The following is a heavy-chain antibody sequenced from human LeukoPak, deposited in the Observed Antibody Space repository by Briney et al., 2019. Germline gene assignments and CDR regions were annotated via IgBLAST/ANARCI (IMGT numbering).Heavy chain of an antibody. D-gene: IGHD3-22*01. CDR3: ARDTSSGSYFDY. Sequence: GRSLRLSCAASGFTFSSYAMHWVRQAPGKGLEWVAVISYDGSNKYYADSVKGRFTISRDNSKNTLYLQMNSLRAEDTAVYYCARDTSSGSYFDYWGQGTLVTVSS. CDR1: GFTFSSYA. V-gene: IGHV3-30-3*01. CDR2: ISYDGSNK. J-gene: IGHJ4*02.